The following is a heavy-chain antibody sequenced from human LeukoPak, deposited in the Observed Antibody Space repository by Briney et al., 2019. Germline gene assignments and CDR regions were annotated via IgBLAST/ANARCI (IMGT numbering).Heavy chain of an antibody. J-gene: IGHJ2*01. CDR2: VYNSGKT. D-gene: IGHD3-10*01. V-gene: IGHV4-59*01. CDR3: ARRPLIAYGKSYWYFDL. CDR1: GGFISTYY. Sequence: PSETLSLTCTVSGGFISTYYWHWIRQPPGKGLEWLGYVYNSGKTNYNPSLMSRVTISVDTSKNQFSLELGSVTAADTAVYYCARRPLIAYGKSYWYFDLWGRGTLVTVSS.